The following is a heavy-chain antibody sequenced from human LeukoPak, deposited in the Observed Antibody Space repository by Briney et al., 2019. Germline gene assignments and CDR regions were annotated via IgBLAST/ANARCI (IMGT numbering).Heavy chain of an antibody. CDR3: ARDRRRDSSGYYSYYFDY. D-gene: IGHD3-22*01. J-gene: IGHJ4*02. CDR2: ITSRGSHI. CDR1: GLAFNSYT. V-gene: IGHV3-21*04. Sequence: GGSLRLSCAASGLAFNSYTITWVRQAPGKGLESVSSITSRGSHIYIADSVKGRFTISRDNAKNSLYLQMNSLRAEDTAVYYCARDRRRDSSGYYSYYFDYWGQGTLVTVSS.